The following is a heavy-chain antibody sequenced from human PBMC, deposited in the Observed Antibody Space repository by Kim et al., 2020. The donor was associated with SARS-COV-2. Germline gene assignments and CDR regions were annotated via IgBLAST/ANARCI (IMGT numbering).Heavy chain of an antibody. J-gene: IGHJ5*02. CDR2: ISYDGTIQ. V-gene: IGHV3-30*18. D-gene: IGHD2-2*01. Sequence: GGSLRLSCAASGLTFRNYDMHWVRQAPGKGLEWVADISYDGTIQYYGDSVEGRFTISRDNSKNTLYLQMNSLRLEDTAVYYCAKGPIAVVSGGKMWLDPWGQGTLVTVSS. CDR1: GLTFRNYD. CDR3: AKGPIAVVSGGKMWLDP.